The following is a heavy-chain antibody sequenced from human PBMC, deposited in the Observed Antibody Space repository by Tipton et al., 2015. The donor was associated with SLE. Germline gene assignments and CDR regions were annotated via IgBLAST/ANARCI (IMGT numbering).Heavy chain of an antibody. CDR3: ALRWPDTWTTVY. D-gene: IGHD5-12*01. J-gene: IGHJ4*02. Sequence: QSGPEVKKPGSSVKVSCKASGGTFSSYAISWVRQAPGQGLEWMGGIIPIFGTTNYAQKFQGRVTITADESTSTAYMELSSLRSEDTAVYYGALRWPDTWTTVYWGQGTLVTVSS. CDR2: IIPIFGTT. V-gene: IGHV1-69*01. CDR1: GGTFSSYA.